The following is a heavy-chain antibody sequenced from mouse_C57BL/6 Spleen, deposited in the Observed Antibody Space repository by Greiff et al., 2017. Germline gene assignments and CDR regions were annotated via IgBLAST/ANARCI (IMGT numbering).Heavy chain of an antibody. CDR3: TRSRDGTPFDY. D-gene: IGHD4-1*01. J-gene: IGHJ2*01. V-gene: IGHV1-15*01. CDR1: GYTFTDYE. CDR2: IDPETGGT. Sequence: QVQLQQPGAELVRPGASVTLSCKASGYTFTDYEMHWVKQTPVHGLEWIGAIDPETGGTAYNQKFKGKAILTADKSSSTAYMELRSLTSEDSAVYYCTRSRDGTPFDYWGQGTTLTVSS.